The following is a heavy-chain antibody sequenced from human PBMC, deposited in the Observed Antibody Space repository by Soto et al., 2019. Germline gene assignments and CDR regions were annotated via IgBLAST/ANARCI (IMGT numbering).Heavy chain of an antibody. V-gene: IGHV1-3*01. D-gene: IGHD3-10*01. CDR2: INAGNGNT. J-gene: IGHJ3*02. CDR3: AGLGGWFGRGGAFDI. Sequence: QVQLVQSGAEVKKPGASVKVSCKASGYTFTSYAMHWVRQAPGQRLEWMGWINAGNGNTKYSQKFQGRVTITRDTSASTAYMELSSLRSEDTAVYYCAGLGGWFGRGGAFDIWGQGTMVTVSS. CDR1: GYTFTSYA.